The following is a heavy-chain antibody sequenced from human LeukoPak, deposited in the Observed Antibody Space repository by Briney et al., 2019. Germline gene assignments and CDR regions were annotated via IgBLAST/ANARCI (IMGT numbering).Heavy chain of an antibody. CDR1: GYTFTGYY. V-gene: IGHV1-2*06. J-gene: IGHJ4*02. CDR3: ARVEYSSSVASGIFDY. CDR2: INPNNGAT. Sequence: ASVKVSCKASGYTFTGYYMHWVRQAPGQGLEWMGRINPNNGATNYAQKLQGRVTITGDTSISTAYMELSSLRSDDTAVYYCARVEYSSSVASGIFDYWGQGTLVTVSS. D-gene: IGHD6-6*01.